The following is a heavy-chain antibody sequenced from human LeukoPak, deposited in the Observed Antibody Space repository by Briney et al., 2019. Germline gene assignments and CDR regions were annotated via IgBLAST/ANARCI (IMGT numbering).Heavy chain of an antibody. D-gene: IGHD3-16*02. V-gene: IGHV3-11*05. CDR2: ISSSSSYT. CDR1: GFTFSDYY. CDR3: ARGVLDYVWGSYRRYYFDY. J-gene: IGHJ4*02. Sequence: PGGSLRLSCAASGFTFSDYYMSWIRQAPGKGLGWVSYISSSSSYTNYADSVKGRFTISRDNAKNSLYLQMNSLRAEDTAVYYCARGVLDYVWGSYRRYYFDYWGQGTLVTVSS.